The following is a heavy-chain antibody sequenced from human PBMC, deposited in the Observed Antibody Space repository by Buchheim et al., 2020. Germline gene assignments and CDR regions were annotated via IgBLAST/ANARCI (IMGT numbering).Heavy chain of an antibody. Sequence: EVQLVESGGGLVQPGGSLRLSCAVSGFTFTSYSMNWVRQAPGKGLEWVSYISSTGSPIFYADSVKGRFTISRDNAKNSLFLQMNSLRDEDTAMYYCAREFDYWGQGAL. V-gene: IGHV3-48*02. CDR1: GFTFTSYS. J-gene: IGHJ4*02. CDR2: ISSTGSPI. CDR3: AREFDY.